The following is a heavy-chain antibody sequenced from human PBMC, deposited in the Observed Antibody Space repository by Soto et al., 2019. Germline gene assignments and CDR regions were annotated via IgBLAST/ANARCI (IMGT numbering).Heavy chain of an antibody. J-gene: IGHJ4*02. CDR1: GFSLTTSGVG. D-gene: IGHD3-3*01. CDR2: IYWDDDK. Sequence: QITLNESGPTQVKPRQTLTLTCTFSGFSLTTSGVGVGWIRQSPGKAPEWLALIYWDDDKRYSPSLKSRLTLPKDTPKNQVVLTMADLDPADTATYYCAHRVLRTVFGLVTPTAIYFDFWGQGTPVAVSS. V-gene: IGHV2-5*02. CDR3: AHRVLRTVFGLVTPTAIYFDF.